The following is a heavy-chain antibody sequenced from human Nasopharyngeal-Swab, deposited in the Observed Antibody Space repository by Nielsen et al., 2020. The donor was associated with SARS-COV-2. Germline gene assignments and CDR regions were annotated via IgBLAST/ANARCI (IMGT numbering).Heavy chain of an antibody. Sequence: ASVKVSCKASGYTFTNYGITWVRQAPGQGLEWMGWISTYNSNTNYRQKLQGRVTMTTDTSTSTAYMELRSLRSDDTAMHYCARDRRDVVVVVAAGGPDYWGQGTLVTVSS. V-gene: IGHV1-18*01. CDR2: ISTYNSNT. CDR3: ARDRRDVVVVVAAGGPDY. D-gene: IGHD2-15*01. J-gene: IGHJ4*02. CDR1: GYTFTNYG.